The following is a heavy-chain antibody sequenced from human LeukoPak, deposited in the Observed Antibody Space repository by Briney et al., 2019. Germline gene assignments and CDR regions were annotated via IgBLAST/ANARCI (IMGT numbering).Heavy chain of an antibody. V-gene: IGHV4-59*01. CDR3: AAYYYGSGTPLDWFDP. Sequence: SETLSLTCTVSGGSISSYYWSWIRQPPGKGLEWIGYIYYSGSTNYNPSLKSRVTISVDTSKNQFSLKLSSVTAADTAVYYCAAYYYGSGTPLDWFDPWGQGTLVTVSS. J-gene: IGHJ5*02. CDR1: GGSISSYY. D-gene: IGHD3-10*01. CDR2: IYYSGST.